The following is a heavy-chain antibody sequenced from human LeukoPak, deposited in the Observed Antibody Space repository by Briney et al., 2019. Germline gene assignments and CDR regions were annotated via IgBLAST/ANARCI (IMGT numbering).Heavy chain of an antibody. J-gene: IGHJ3*02. V-gene: IGHV3-48*02. Sequence: PGGSLRLSCAASGFAFSNYSLNWVPQAPGKGLECFSYISSSSSTICYADSLKGRFTISRDNAKNSLYLQMNSLRDEDTAVYYCARGIVPAAMRGRGAFDIWGQGTMVTVSS. CDR1: GFAFSNYS. CDR2: ISSSSSTI. CDR3: ARGIVPAAMRGRGAFDI. D-gene: IGHD2-2*01.